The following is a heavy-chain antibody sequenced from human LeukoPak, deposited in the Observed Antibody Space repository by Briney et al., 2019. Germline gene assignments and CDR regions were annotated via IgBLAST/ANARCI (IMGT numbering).Heavy chain of an antibody. Sequence: PGGSLRLSCAASGFTFDSYGKHWVRQAPGKGLEWVAFLRYDGSNKYYADSVKGRFTISRDNSKNTLYLHMNSLRAEDTAVYYCAKDPTYYYYDSSGYSGSYFQHWGQGTLVTVSS. CDR2: LRYDGSNK. CDR1: GFTFDSYG. J-gene: IGHJ1*01. D-gene: IGHD3-22*01. V-gene: IGHV3-30*02. CDR3: AKDPTYYYYDSSGYSGSYFQH.